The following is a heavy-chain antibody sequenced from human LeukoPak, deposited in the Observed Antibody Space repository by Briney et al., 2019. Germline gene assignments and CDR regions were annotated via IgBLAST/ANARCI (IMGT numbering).Heavy chain of an antibody. V-gene: IGHV3-48*03. CDR1: GFTFSSYE. J-gene: IGHJ6*03. Sequence: GALRLSCAASGFTFSSYEMNWVRQAPGKGLEWLSHISSSGSTKYYANSVKGRFTISRDNAKNSVYLQMNSLTAEDTGLYYCARDATTAVGWVYMDVWGKGTTVTISS. D-gene: IGHD6-13*01. CDR2: ISSSGSTK. CDR3: ARDATTAVGWVYMDV.